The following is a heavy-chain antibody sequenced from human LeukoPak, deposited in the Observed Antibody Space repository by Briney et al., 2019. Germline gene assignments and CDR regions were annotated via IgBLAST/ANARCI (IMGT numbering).Heavy chain of an antibody. CDR3: AKGFEDIMYAFDI. CDR2: ISGSGGST. CDR1: GFTFSSYA. V-gene: IGHV3-23*01. D-gene: IGHD3-16*01. J-gene: IGHJ3*02. Sequence: QPGGSLRLSCAASGFTFSSYAMSWVRQAXXXXXEWVSAISGSGGSTYYADSVKGRFTISRDNSKNTLYLQMNSLRAEDTAVYYCAKGFEDIMYAFDIWGQGTMVTVSS.